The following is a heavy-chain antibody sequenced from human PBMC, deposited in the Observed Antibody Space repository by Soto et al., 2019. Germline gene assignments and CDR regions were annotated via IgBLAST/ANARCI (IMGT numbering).Heavy chain of an antibody. CDR2: ISAYNGNT. CDR1: GYTFTSYG. D-gene: IGHD1-1*01. CDR3: ARVRAAGTGPYYYYGMDV. V-gene: IGHV1-18*01. J-gene: IGHJ6*02. Sequence: GASVKVSCKASGYTFTSYGISWVRQAPGQGLEWMGWISAYNGNTNYAQKLQGRVTMTTDTSTSTAYMELRSLRSDDTAVYYCARVRAAGTGPYYYYGMDVWGQGTTVTVSS.